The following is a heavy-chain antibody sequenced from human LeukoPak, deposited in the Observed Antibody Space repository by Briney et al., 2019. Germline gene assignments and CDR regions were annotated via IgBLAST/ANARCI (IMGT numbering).Heavy chain of an antibody. CDR2: IYTSGST. D-gene: IGHD6-13*01. CDR1: GGSISSYY. J-gene: IGHJ3*02. Sequence: SETLSLTCTVSGGSISSYYWSWIRQPPGKRLEWIGYIYTSGSTNYNPSLKSRVTISVDTSKNQFSLKLSSVTAADTAVYYCARQIWGSSRGPFDIWGQGTMVTVSS. CDR3: ARQIWGSSRGPFDI. V-gene: IGHV4-4*09.